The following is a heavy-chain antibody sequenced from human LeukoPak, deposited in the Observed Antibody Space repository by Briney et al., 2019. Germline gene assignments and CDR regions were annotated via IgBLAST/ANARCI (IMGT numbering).Heavy chain of an antibody. CDR2: IIPILEIA. Sequence: SVTVSCKASGDIFNSYAFNWVRQAPGRGLEWMGRIIPILEIANYPQKFQERVTISADKSTSTAYMELRSLRSEDTAVYYCAREVPPQRRWVGAVPGRYFATWGQGPLVTVSS. D-gene: IGHD6-19*01. V-gene: IGHV1-69*10. CDR3: AREVPPQRRWVGAVPGRYFAT. CDR1: GDIFNSYA. J-gene: IGHJ4*02.